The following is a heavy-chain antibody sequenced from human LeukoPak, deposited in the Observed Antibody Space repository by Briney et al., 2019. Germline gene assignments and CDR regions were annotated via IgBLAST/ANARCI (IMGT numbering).Heavy chain of an antibody. V-gene: IGHV3-20*04. Sequence: RGSPRLSCAASGFTFDDYAMSWVRQAPGKGLEWVSGINWNGGSRGYADSVTGRFTISRDNAKNSLYLQMNSLRAEDTALYYCARVSVAGYDVFDIWGQGTMVTVSS. CDR1: GFTFDDYA. CDR3: ARVSVAGYDVFDI. D-gene: IGHD6-19*01. CDR2: INWNGGSR. J-gene: IGHJ3*02.